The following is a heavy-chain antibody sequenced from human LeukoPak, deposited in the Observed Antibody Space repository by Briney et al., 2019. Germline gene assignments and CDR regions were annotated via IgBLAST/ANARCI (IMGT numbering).Heavy chain of an antibody. CDR2: ISGSGGST. CDR3: AKDYDSGSSDAFDI. D-gene: IGHD1-26*01. Sequence: GGSLRLSCAASRFTFSSYAMSWVRQAPGKGLESVSAISGSGGSTYYADSVKGRFTISRDNSKNTLYLQMNSLRAGDTAVYYCAKDYDSGSSDAFDIWGQGTMVTVSS. J-gene: IGHJ3*02. CDR1: RFTFSSYA. V-gene: IGHV3-23*01.